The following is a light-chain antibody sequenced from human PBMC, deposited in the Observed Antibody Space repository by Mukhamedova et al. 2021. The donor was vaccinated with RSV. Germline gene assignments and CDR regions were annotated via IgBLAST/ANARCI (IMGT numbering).Light chain of an antibody. J-gene: IGKJ3*01. Sequence: WYQRRVHGKAPKLLIYSASSLQDEVPSRFSGSGSGTYFTLTINSLQPEDFATYYSQQANSFPFTFGPGTKVEIK. CDR2: SAS. V-gene: IGKV1-12*01. CDR3: QQANSFPFT.